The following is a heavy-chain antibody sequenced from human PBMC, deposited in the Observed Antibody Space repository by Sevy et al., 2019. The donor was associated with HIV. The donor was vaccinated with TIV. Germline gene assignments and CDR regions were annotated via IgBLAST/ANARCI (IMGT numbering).Heavy chain of an antibody. J-gene: IGHJ6*02. CDR2: IRYDGSNK. Sequence: GGSLRLSCAASGFTFSSYGMHWVRQAPGKGLEWVAFIRYDGSNKYYADSVKGRFTISRDNSKNTLYLQMNSLRAEDTAVYYCAKDEIALTAPYYDFWSGYSYYYYYGMDVWDQGTTVTVSS. CDR3: AKDEIALTAPYYDFWSGYSYYYYYGMDV. CDR1: GFTFSSYG. V-gene: IGHV3-30*02. D-gene: IGHD3-3*01.